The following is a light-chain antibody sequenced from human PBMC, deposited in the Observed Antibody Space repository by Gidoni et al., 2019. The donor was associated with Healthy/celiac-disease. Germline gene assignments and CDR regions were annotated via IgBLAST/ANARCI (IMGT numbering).Light chain of an antibody. CDR2: GAS. CDR3: QQYGSAPWT. Sequence: IVLTQSPGTLSLSPGERATLSCRASQSVSSSYLSWYQQTPGQAPMLLIYGASSRATGIPDRFSGIGSGTDFTLTISRLEPEDFAVYYWQQYGSAPWTFGQGTKVEIK. CDR1: QSVSSSY. V-gene: IGKV3-20*01. J-gene: IGKJ1*01.